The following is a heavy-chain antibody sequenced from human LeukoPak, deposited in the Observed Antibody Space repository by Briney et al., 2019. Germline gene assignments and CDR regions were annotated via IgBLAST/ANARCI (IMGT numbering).Heavy chain of an antibody. CDR1: GVSITDYY. Sequence: SETLSLTCTVSGVSITDYYWSWIRQPAGKGLEWIGRIYTSGSTNYNPSLKSRVTMSVDTSKNQFSLKLSSVTAADTAVYYCARDLILTTYYYDSSGSNWFDPWGQGTLVTVSS. J-gene: IGHJ5*02. CDR3: ARDLILTTYYYDSSGSNWFDP. D-gene: IGHD3-22*01. CDR2: IYTSGST. V-gene: IGHV4-4*07.